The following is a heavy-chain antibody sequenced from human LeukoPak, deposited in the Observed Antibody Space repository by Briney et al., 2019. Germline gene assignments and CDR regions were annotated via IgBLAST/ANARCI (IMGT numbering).Heavy chain of an antibody. D-gene: IGHD2-21*02. CDR2: IMPIFGTA. CDR1: GGTFSSYT. CDR3: AKASVVMTTSYYYYGMDA. V-gene: IGHV1-69*13. J-gene: IGHJ6*02. Sequence: ASVKVSCKASGGTFSSYTFSWVRQAPGQGLEWMGGIMPIFGTANYAQKFQGRVTITADESTRTAYMELSSLRSEDTAVYYCAKASVVMTTSYYYYGMDAWGQGTTVTVSS.